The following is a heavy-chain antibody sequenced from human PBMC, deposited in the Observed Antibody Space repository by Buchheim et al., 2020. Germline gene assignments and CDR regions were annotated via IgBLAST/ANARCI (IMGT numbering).Heavy chain of an antibody. CDR2: IWDDGSNK. CDR3: AGDWGDIVVVPAATYYYYYMDV. D-gene: IGHD2-2*01. Sequence: QVQLVESGGGVVQPGRSLRLSCAASGFTFSSYGMHWVRQAPGKGLEWVAVIWDDGSNKYYADSVKGRFTISRDNSKNTLYLQMNNLRAEDTAVYYCAGDWGDIVVVPAATYYYYYMDVWGKGTT. V-gene: IGHV3-33*01. J-gene: IGHJ6*03. CDR1: GFTFSSYG.